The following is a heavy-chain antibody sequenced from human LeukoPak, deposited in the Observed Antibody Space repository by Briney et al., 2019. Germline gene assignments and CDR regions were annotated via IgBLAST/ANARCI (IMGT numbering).Heavy chain of an antibody. D-gene: IGHD6-13*01. CDR3: AKERAPTFIAAAGIGY. J-gene: IGHJ4*02. V-gene: IGHV3-30*02. CDR2: IRYDGSNK. CDR1: GFTFSSYG. Sequence: PGGSLRLSCAASGFTFSSYGMHWVRQAPGKGLEWVAFIRYDGSNKYYADSVKGRFTISRDNSKNTLYLQMNSLRAEDTAVYYCAKERAPTFIAAAGIGYWGQGTLVTVSS.